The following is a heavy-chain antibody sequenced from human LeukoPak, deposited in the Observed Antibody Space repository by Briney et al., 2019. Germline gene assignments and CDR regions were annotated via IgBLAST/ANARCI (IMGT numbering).Heavy chain of an antibody. CDR3: ARRYRGYYGSGSYYNNYYYMDV. Sequence: SETLSLTCTVSGGSISSSSYYWGWIRQSPGKGLEWIGYIYYSGSTNDNPSLKSRVTISVDTSKNQFSLRLSSVTAADTAVYYCARRYRGYYGSGSYYNNYYYMDVWGKGTTVTISS. V-gene: IGHV4-61*05. D-gene: IGHD3-10*01. CDR1: GGSISSSSYY. CDR2: IYYSGST. J-gene: IGHJ6*03.